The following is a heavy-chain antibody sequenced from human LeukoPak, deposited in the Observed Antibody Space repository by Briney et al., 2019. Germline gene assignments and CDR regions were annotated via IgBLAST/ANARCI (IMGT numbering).Heavy chain of an antibody. CDR2: IYYSAST. D-gene: IGHD1-26*01. CDR1: GRSISSYH. V-gene: IGHV4-59*01. J-gene: IGHJ4*02. Sequence: SETLSLTCTVSGRSISSYHWNWIRQPPGKGLEWIGYIYYSASTNYNPSLKSRVTMSVDTSKNQFSLKLNSVTAADAAVYYCARGEGYSGSYFDFWGQGTLVTVSS. CDR3: ARGEGYSGSYFDF.